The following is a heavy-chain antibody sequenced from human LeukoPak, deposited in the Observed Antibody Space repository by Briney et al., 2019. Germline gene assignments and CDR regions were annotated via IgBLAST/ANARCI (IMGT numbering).Heavy chain of an antibody. Sequence: SETLSLTCAVSGGSISSSGYSWSWIRQPPGKGLEWIGYIYHSGSTYYNPSLKSRVTISVDRSKNQFSLKLSSVTAADTAVYYCARVGCSGGSCSYGMDVWGQGTTVTVSS. D-gene: IGHD2-15*01. J-gene: IGHJ6*02. CDR3: ARVGCSGGSCSYGMDV. CDR2: IYHSGST. V-gene: IGHV4-30-2*01. CDR1: GGSISSSGYS.